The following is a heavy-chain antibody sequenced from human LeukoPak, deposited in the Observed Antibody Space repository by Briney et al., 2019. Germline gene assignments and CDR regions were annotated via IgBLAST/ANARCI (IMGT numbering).Heavy chain of an antibody. CDR1: GFTFSDYY. CDR2: ISSSGSTI. J-gene: IGHJ4*02. D-gene: IGHD6-13*01. CDR3: ARDRVSYSSSWDIDY. Sequence: GGSLRLSCAASGFTFSDYYMSWIRQAPGKGLEWVSYISSSGSTIYYADSVKGRFTISRDNAKNSLYLQMNSLRAEDTAVYYCARDRVSYSSSWDIDYWGQGTLVTVSS. V-gene: IGHV3-11*04.